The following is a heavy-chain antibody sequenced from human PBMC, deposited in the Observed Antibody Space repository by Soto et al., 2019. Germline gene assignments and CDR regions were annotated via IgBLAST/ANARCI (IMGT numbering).Heavy chain of an antibody. Sequence: GGSLRLSCEASGFSFSTYSMHWVRQAPGKGLEWVSSIGRRSDIYYADSVKGRFTISRDNAENSVSLQMNSLRDEDTAVDYCAREETAWPLAYGLDVWGQGTTVTVSS. J-gene: IGHJ6*02. D-gene: IGHD2-21*02. CDR1: GFSFSTYS. CDR3: AREETAWPLAYGLDV. CDR2: IGRRSDI. V-gene: IGHV3-21*01.